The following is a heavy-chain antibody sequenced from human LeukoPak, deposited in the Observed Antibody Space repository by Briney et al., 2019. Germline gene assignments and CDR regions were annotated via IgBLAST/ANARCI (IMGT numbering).Heavy chain of an antibody. J-gene: IGHJ6*02. V-gene: IGHV3-21*01. D-gene: IGHD6-13*01. CDR2: ISSSSSYI. Sequence: GGSLRLSCAASGFTFSSYSMNWVRQAPGKGLEWVSSISSSSSYIHYADSVKGRFTISRDNAKNSLYLQMNSLRAEDTAVYYCAKVAAAGTYGMDVWGQGTTVTVSS. CDR1: GFTFSSYS. CDR3: AKVAAAGTYGMDV.